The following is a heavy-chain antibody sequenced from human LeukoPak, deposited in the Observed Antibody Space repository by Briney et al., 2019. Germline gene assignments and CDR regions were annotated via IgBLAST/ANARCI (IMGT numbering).Heavy chain of an antibody. CDR1: GGSISSSSYY. Sequence: SETLSLTCTVSGGSISSSSYYWGWIRQPPGKGLEWIGSIYYSGSTYYNPSLKSRVTISVDTSKNQFSLKLSSVTAADTAVYYCARDRIAAAGTSWFDPWGQGTLVTVSS. CDR2: IYYSGST. J-gene: IGHJ5*02. D-gene: IGHD6-13*01. V-gene: IGHV4-39*07. CDR3: ARDRIAAAGTSWFDP.